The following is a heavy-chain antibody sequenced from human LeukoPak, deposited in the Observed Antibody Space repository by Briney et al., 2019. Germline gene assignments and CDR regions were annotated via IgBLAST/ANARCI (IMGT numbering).Heavy chain of an antibody. J-gene: IGHJ4*02. Sequence: GRSLRLSCAASGFTFSSYGMHWVRQAPGKGLEWVAVIWYDGSNKYYADSVKGRFTISRDNSKNTLYLQMNSLRAEDTAVYYCARGIGGSYPGDYWGQGTLVTVSS. D-gene: IGHD1-26*01. CDR3: ARGIGGSYPGDY. CDR2: IWYDGSNK. CDR1: GFTFSSYG. V-gene: IGHV3-33*01.